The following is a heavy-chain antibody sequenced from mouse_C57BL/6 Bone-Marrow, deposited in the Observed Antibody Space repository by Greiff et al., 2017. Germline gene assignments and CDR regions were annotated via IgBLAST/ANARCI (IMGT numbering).Heavy chain of an antibody. V-gene: IGHV5-6-5*01. CDR2: ISSGGST. D-gene: IGHD2-4*01. CDR1: GFTFSSYA. Sequence: EVKVVESGGGLVKPGGSLKLSCAASGFTFSSYAMPWVRQTPEKRLEWVASISSGGSTYYPDSVKGRFTISRDNARNILYLQMSSLRSEDTAMYYCARVDYDRAYAMDYWGQGTSVTVSS. CDR3: ARVDYDRAYAMDY. J-gene: IGHJ4*01.